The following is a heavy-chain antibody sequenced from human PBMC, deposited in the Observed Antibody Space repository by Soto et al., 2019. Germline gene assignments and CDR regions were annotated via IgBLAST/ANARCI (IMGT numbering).Heavy chain of an antibody. Sequence: SQTLSLTCTVSGGSISSSSYYWGWIRQPPGKGLEWIGSIYYSGSTYYNPSLKSRVTISVDTSKNQFSLKLSSVTAADTAVYYCARLGAKGLDYWGQGTLVTVSS. CDR3: ARLGAKGLDY. D-gene: IGHD2-15*01. V-gene: IGHV4-39*01. CDR1: GGSISSSSYY. CDR2: IYYSGST. J-gene: IGHJ4*02.